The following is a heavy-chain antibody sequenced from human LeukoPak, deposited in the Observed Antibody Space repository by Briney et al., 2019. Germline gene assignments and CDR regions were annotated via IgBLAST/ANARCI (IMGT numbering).Heavy chain of an antibody. Sequence: PGGSLRLSCAASGFTFDNYVTQWVRQAPGRGLEWVAVISNDGSNRFYEDAVTGRLPIPRDNSKNTLYLQINSLRAEDTAVYYCARGREGLAVALGHFDYWGQGTLVTVSS. J-gene: IGHJ4*02. CDR2: ISNDGSNR. D-gene: IGHD6-19*01. CDR3: ARGREGLAVALGHFDY. V-gene: IGHV3-30*04. CDR1: GFTFDNYV.